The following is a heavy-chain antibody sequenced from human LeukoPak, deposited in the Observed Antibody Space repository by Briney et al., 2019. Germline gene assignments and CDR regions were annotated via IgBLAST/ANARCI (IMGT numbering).Heavy chain of an antibody. CDR2: INTDGANA. D-gene: IGHD6-13*01. CDR3: AKDSATLAASGEVDY. Sequence: GGSLRLSCTASGFSFDSSSMSWVRQAPAKGLEWVSSINTDGANAYHADSVKGRFTISRDNSKSTLYLQMNSLRADDTAVFYCAKDSATLAASGEVDYWGQGILVTVSS. V-gene: IGHV3-23*01. CDR1: GFSFDSSS. J-gene: IGHJ4*02.